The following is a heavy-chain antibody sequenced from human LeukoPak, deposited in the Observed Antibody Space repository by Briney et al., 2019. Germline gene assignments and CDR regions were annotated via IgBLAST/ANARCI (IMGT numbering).Heavy chain of an antibody. D-gene: IGHD6-19*01. J-gene: IGHJ4*02. CDR2: IYTGGAT. CDR1: GFTVSNNY. Sequence: GSLRLSCAASGFTVSNNYMTWVRQAPGKGLEWVSVIYTGGATYYAESVKGRFTISRDNSKNILYLQMSSLRAEDTALYYCASPSGGWLGYWGPGTLVTVSS. V-gene: IGHV3-53*01. CDR3: ASPSGGWLGY.